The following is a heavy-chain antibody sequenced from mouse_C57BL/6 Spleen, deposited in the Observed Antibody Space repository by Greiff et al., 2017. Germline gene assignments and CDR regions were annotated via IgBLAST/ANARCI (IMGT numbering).Heavy chain of an antibody. D-gene: IGHD2-4*01. Sequence: QVQLQQSGAELVKPGASVKLSCKASGYTFTEYTIHWVKQRSGQGLEWIGWFYPGSGSIKYNEKFKDKDTLTADKSSSTVYMGLSRLTSEDSAVYFCARHEGGYDYDDYFDDWGQGTTLTVSS. J-gene: IGHJ2*01. V-gene: IGHV1-62-2*01. CDR2: FYPGSGSI. CDR3: ARHEGGYDYDDYFDD. CDR1: GYTFTEYT.